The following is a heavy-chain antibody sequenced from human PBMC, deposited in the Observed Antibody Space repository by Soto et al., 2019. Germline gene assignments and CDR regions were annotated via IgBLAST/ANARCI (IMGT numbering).Heavy chain of an antibody. CDR2: ISSSSSTV. CDR1: GFTFSTYS. D-gene: IGHD3-10*01. Sequence: GGSLRLSCAASGFTFSTYSMNWVRQSPGKGLEWVSYISSSSSTVYYADSVRGRFTISRDNAKNSLYLQMNSLRAEDTAVYYCTTDGHGSGRDPPNWGQGTLVTV. V-gene: IGHV3-48*01. CDR3: TTDGHGSGRDPPN. J-gene: IGHJ4*02.